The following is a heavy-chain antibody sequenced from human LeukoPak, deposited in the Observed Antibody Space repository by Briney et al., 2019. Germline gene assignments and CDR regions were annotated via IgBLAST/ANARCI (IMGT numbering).Heavy chain of an antibody. Sequence: GGSLRLSCAASGFTFSSYWMNWVRQAPGKGLEWVASIKQDGSEKYSVDSVKGRFTISRDNAKNSLFLQMNSLRADDTAVYYCARVDFWSGYHPFDIWGQGTMVTVSS. D-gene: IGHD3-3*01. CDR2: IKQDGSEK. V-gene: IGHV3-7*01. CDR1: GFTFSSYW. J-gene: IGHJ3*02. CDR3: ARVDFWSGYHPFDI.